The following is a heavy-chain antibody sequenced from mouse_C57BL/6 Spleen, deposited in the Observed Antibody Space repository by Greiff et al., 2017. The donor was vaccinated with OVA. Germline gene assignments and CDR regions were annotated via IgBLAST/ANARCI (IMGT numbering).Heavy chain of an antibody. V-gene: IGHV5-16*01. CDR1: GFTFSAYY. D-gene: IGHD2-3*01. Sequence: EVKLMESEGGLVPPGSSMKLSCTASGFTFSAYYMAWVRQVPEKGLEWVANINYDGSSTYYLDSLKSRFIISRDNAKNILYLQMSSLKSEDTATYYCARVDGYYLYYFDYWGQGTTLTVSS. J-gene: IGHJ2*01. CDR3: ARVDGYYLYYFDY. CDR2: INYDGSST.